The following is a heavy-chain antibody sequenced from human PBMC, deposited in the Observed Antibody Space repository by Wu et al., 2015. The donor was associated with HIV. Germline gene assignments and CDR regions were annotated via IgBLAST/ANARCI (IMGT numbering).Heavy chain of an antibody. V-gene: IGHV1-69*01. CDR1: GYIFTNNW. CDR3: ARDSPATVTSHWYFDL. Sequence: QVQLVQSGTEVKRPRASVKVSCKTSGYIFTNNWLHWVRQAPGQGLEWMGGIILIFGTKNYAQKFQGRLTFTTDESTKTAYMELSSLRSEDTAVYYCARDSPATVTSHWYFDLWGRGTLVTVSS. J-gene: IGHJ2*01. CDR2: IILIFGTK. D-gene: IGHD4-17*01.